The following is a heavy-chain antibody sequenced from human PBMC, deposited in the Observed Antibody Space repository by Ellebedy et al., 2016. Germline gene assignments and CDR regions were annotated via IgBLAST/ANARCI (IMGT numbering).Heavy chain of an antibody. CDR1: GYSISSGYY. CDR3: ARDVEAGGSYVFDY. CDR2: IYYSGST. D-gene: IGHD1-26*01. V-gene: IGHV4-38-2*02. Sequence: ESLKISCTVSGYSISSGYYWGWIRQPPGKGLEWIGYIYYSGSTYYNPSLKSRVTISVDTSKNQFSLKLSSVTAADTAVYYCARDVEAGGSYVFDYWGQGTLVTVSS. J-gene: IGHJ4*02.